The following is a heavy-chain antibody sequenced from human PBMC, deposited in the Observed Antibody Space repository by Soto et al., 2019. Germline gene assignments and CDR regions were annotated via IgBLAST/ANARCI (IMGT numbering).Heavy chain of an antibody. CDR2: ISGSGGST. V-gene: IGHV3-23*01. Sequence: GGSLRLSCAASGFTFSSYAMSWVRQAPGKGLEWVSAISGSGGSTYYADSVKGRFTISRDNSKNTLYLQMNSLRAEDTAVYYCAKPYEVVVTEYYFDYWGQGTLVTVSS. CDR1: GFTFSSYA. CDR3: AKPYEVVVTEYYFDY. D-gene: IGHD2-21*02. J-gene: IGHJ4*02.